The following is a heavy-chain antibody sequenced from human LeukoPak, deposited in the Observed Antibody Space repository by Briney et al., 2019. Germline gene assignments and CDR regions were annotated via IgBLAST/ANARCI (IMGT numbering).Heavy chain of an antibody. CDR3: ARDRDWNSGFDY. Sequence: PGGSLRLSCAASVFTFSSYSMNWVRQAPGKGLEWVSSISSSSSYIYYADSVKGRFTISRDNAKNSLNLQMNSLRVEDTAVYYCARDRDWNSGFDYWGQGTLVTVSS. CDR1: VFTFSSYS. V-gene: IGHV3-21*01. J-gene: IGHJ4*02. CDR2: ISSSSSYI. D-gene: IGHD1-7*01.